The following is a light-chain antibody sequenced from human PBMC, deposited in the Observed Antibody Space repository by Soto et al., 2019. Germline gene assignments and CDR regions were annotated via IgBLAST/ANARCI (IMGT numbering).Light chain of an antibody. CDR3: LKYNDYPRT. V-gene: IGKV1-17*01. J-gene: IGKJ1*01. Sequence: DIQLTPSPSSLSASVGDRVSFTCGASQGIRNDLAWFQQKAGKAPRRLIYGASSLQSGVPNRFSGSGSGKEFTITIDSLQNEDFEVYYCLKYNDYPRTFGQGTKVDIK. CDR2: GAS. CDR1: QGIRND.